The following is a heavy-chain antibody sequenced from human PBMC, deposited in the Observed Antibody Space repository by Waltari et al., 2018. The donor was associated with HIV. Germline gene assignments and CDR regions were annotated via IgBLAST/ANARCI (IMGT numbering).Heavy chain of an antibody. CDR3: AGGYYSNFAY. CDR2: IIPLFGTS. V-gene: IGHV1-69*01. D-gene: IGHD4-4*01. Sequence: QVQLVQSGAEVKKPGSSVKVSCKASGGTFRNYAFSWVRQAPGQGLEWMGLIIPLFGTSNYAHNFQGRVTITADESTSTAYMEVSSLRSDDTAVYYCAGGYYSNFAYWGQGTLVTVSS. J-gene: IGHJ4*02. CDR1: GGTFRNYA.